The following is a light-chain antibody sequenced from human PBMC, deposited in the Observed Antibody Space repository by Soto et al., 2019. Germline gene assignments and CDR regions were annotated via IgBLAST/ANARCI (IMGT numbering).Light chain of an antibody. CDR2: STS. Sequence: DILMTQSPSSVSASVGDRVTITCRASQDIAGKLAWYQQKPGKAPNLLIYSTSFLQSGVPSRFSGSGSGTDFTLTISSLQPEDFATYYCQHSKNFPLTFGQGTRVDMK. V-gene: IGKV1-12*01. CDR3: QHSKNFPLT. J-gene: IGKJ5*01. CDR1: QDIAGK.